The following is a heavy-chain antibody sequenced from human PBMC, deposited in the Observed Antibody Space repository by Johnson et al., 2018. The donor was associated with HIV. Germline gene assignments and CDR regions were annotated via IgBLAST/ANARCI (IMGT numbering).Heavy chain of an antibody. D-gene: IGHD6-13*01. Sequence: QVQLVESGGGVVQPGRSLRLSCAASGFTFSSYDMHWVRQAPGKGLEWVAVISYDGSNKNYADSVKGRFTISRDNSKNTLYLQMNSLRGEDTAVYYCAKGDRSSWLSAFDIWGQGTMVTVSS. CDR3: AKGDRSSWLSAFDI. CDR2: ISYDGSNK. J-gene: IGHJ3*02. V-gene: IGHV3-30*18. CDR1: GFTFSSYD.